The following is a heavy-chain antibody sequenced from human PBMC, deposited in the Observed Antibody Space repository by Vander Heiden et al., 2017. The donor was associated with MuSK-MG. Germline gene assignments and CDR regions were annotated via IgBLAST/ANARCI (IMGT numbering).Heavy chain of an antibody. Sequence: EVLLVESGGGLVQPGGSLRLSCAASGFTFNNYWMTWVRQAPGKGLEWVANIKQEGREKDYVDSVKGRFTISRDNAKNSLCMKMNSLRAEDTAVYYCASDRAGASWGQGTLVTVSS. J-gene: IGHJ4*02. V-gene: IGHV3-7*01. CDR1: GFTFNNYW. D-gene: IGHD6-25*01. CDR2: IKQEGREK. CDR3: ASDRAGAS.